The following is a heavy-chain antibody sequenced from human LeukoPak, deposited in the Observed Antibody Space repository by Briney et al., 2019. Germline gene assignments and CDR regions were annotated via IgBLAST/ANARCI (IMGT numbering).Heavy chain of an antibody. CDR2: IRGDGSNT. J-gene: IGHJ4*02. CDR3: AKCRLDXXGCADY. D-gene: IGHD6-19*01. Sequence: GGSLRLSCAASGFPFSGYAMTWVRQAPGKGLEWVSSIRGDGSNTYYAESVKGRFTISRDNSENTVYLQMNSLSAEDTAVYYFAKCRLDXXGCADYXGQGALVTVSS. CDR1: GFPFSGYA. V-gene: IGHV3-23*01.